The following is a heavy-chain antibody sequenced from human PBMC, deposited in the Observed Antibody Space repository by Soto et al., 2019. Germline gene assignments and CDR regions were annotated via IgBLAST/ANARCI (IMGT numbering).Heavy chain of an antibody. D-gene: IGHD4-17*01. CDR2: ISHSGTP. CDR1: GGYISGSNW. Sequence: QVQLQESAPGLVKPSGTLSLTCAVSGGYISGSNWWTWVRHSPGKGLEWIGEISHSGTPNYTPSVKSRITISLDKSKKQLSLERSSVTAADTAVYYCARYGDLHFYGMDVWGQGTTVTVSS. CDR3: ARYGDLHFYGMDV. J-gene: IGHJ6*02. V-gene: IGHV4-4*02.